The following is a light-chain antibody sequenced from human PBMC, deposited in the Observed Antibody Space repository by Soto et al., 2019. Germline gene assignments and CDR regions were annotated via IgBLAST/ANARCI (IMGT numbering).Light chain of an antibody. CDR3: QQYYSTPPT. CDR2: WAS. CDR1: QSLLYSSNNKNY. Sequence: DIVXTQSPDSLAVSLGERATINCKSSQSLLYSSNNKNYLAWYRQKPGQPPKLLISWASTREYGVTDRFSGSGSGTDFTLTISSLQAEDVAVYYCQQYYSTPPTFGQGTKVEIK. V-gene: IGKV4-1*01. J-gene: IGKJ1*01.